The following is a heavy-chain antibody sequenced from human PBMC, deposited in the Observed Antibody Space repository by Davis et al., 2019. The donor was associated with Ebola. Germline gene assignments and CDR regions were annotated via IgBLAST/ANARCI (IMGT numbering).Heavy chain of an antibody. CDR1: GFTFTSSA. CDR3: ARDGPRSYWNYVGSTDY. V-gene: IGHV1-18*01. Sequence: ASVKVSCKASGFTFTSSAVQWVRQARGQRLEWMGWISAYNGNTNYAQKLQGRVTMTTDTSTSTAYMELRSLRSDDTAVYYCARDGPRSYWNYVGSTDYWGQGTLVTVSS. CDR2: ISAYNGNT. J-gene: IGHJ4*02. D-gene: IGHD1-7*01.